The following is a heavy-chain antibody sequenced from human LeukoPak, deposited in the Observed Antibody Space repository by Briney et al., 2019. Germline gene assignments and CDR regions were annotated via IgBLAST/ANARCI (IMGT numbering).Heavy chain of an antibody. CDR3: AKDSSSWTYNWFDP. V-gene: IGHV3-30*02. CDR1: GFTFSSYG. Sequence: PGGSLRLSCAASGFTFSSYGMHWVRQAPGKGLEWVAFIRYDGSNKYYADSVKGRFTISRDNSKNTLYLQMNSLRAEDTAVYYCAKDSSSWTYNWFDPWGQGTLVTVSS. CDR2: IRYDGSNK. D-gene: IGHD6-13*01. J-gene: IGHJ5*02.